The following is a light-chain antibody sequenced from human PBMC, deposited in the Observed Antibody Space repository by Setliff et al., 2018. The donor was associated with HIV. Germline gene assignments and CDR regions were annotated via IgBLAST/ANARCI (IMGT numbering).Light chain of an antibody. J-gene: IGLJ1*01. V-gene: IGLV2-23*02. Sequence: QSVLTQPASVSVSPGQSITISCTGTNSDIGNNNFVSWYQQRPGKAPKLMIYDVSKWPSGVSNRFSGSKSGNTASLTISGLQAEDEGDYYCCAYAGDRTFVFGVGTKVTV. CDR1: NSDIGNNNF. CDR2: DVS. CDR3: CAYAGDRTFV.